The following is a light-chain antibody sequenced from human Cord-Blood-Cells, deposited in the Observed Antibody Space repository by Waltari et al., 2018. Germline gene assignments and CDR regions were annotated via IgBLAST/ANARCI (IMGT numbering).Light chain of an antibody. CDR3: QSYDSSLSGPYV. Sequence: QSVLTQPPSVSGAPGQRVTISCTGSSSNIGAGYDVHWYQQLPGTAPKLLIYGNSNRPYGVPDRFSGSKSGTSASLAITGLQAEDEADYYCQSYDSSLSGPYVFGTGTKVTVL. CDR2: GNS. CDR1: SSNIGAGYD. V-gene: IGLV1-40*01. J-gene: IGLJ1*01.